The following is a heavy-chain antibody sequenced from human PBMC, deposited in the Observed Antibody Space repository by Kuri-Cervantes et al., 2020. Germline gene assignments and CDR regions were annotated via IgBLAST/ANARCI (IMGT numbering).Heavy chain of an antibody. CDR2: IWYDGSNK. CDR3: ARELGEMATSYFDY. Sequence: GESLKISCAASGFTFSSYGMHWVRQAPGKGLEWVAVIWYDGSNKYYADSVKGRFTISRDNSKNTLYLQMNSLRAEDTAVYYCARELGEMATSYFDYWGQGNRV. V-gene: IGHV3-33*01. CDR1: GFTFSSYG. D-gene: IGHD5-24*01. J-gene: IGHJ4*02.